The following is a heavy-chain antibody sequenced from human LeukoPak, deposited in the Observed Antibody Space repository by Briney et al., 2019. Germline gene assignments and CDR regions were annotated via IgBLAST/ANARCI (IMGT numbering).Heavy chain of an antibody. V-gene: IGHV1-8*01. CDR2: MNPNSGNT. Sequence: ASVKVFCKASGYTFTSYDINWVRQATGQGLELMGWMNPNSGNTGYAQKFQGRVTMTRNTSISTAYMELSSLRSEDTAVYYCARKRADGYNLNFDYWGQGTLVTVSS. CDR3: ARKRADGYNLNFDY. D-gene: IGHD5-24*01. J-gene: IGHJ4*02. CDR1: GYTFTSYD.